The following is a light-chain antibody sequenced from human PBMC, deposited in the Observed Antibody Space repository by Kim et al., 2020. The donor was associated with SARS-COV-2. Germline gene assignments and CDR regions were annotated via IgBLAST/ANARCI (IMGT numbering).Light chain of an antibody. CDR1: NIGSKS. CDR2: YDS. Sequence: SYELTQPPSVSVAPGKTARITCGGNNIGSKSVHWYQQKPGQAPVLVIYYDSDRPSGIPERFSASNSGNTATLTISRVEAGDEADYYCQVWDNSSDHVVFG. J-gene: IGLJ2*01. CDR3: QVWDNSSDHVV. V-gene: IGLV3-21*04.